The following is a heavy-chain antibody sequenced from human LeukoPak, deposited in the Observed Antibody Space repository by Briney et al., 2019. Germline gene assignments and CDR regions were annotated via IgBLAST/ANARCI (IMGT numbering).Heavy chain of an antibody. CDR1: GFTVSSNY. CDR2: IYANGNT. Sequence: GGSLRLSCAASGFTVSSNYMTWVRQAPGKGLEWVSVIYANGNTYYADSAKGRFTISRDNSKNTLYLQMNSLRAEDTAVYYCAKDRSMVRGMFDYWGQGTLVTVSS. J-gene: IGHJ4*02. V-gene: IGHV3-66*01. CDR3: AKDRSMVRGMFDY. D-gene: IGHD3-10*01.